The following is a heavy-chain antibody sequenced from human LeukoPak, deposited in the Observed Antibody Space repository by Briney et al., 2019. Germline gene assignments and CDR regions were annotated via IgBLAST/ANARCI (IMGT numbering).Heavy chain of an antibody. J-gene: IGHJ5*02. V-gene: IGHV4-38-2*02. CDR3: ARGSRGTVWFDP. CDR1: GYSISSGYY. Sequence: SETLSLTCTVSGYSISSGYYWGWIRQPPEKGLEWIGSIYHSGSTYYNPSLKSRVTISVDTSKNQFSLKLSSVTAADTAVYYCARGSRGTVWFDPWGQRTPVTVSS. D-gene: IGHD3-10*01. CDR2: IYHSGST.